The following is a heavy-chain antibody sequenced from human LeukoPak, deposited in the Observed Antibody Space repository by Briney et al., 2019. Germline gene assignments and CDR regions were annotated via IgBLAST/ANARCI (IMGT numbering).Heavy chain of an antibody. CDR1: GFTLSNYA. D-gene: IGHD5-24*01. J-gene: IGHJ4*02. V-gene: IGHV3-23*01. CDR3: AKVIREVDMSHDY. CDR2: IHYNGDST. Sequence: HSGGSLRLSCAASGFTLSNYAMSWVRQAPGKGLEWVSSIHYNGDSTYYADSVKGRFTISRDNSKNTLYLQMNGLRVGDTAVYYCAKVIREVDMSHDYWGQGALVTVSS.